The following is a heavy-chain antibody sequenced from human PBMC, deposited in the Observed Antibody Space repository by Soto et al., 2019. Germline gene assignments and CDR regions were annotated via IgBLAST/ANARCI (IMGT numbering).Heavy chain of an antibody. CDR3: VKNSSWFNT. J-gene: IGHJ5*02. CDR2: IDGSGGIT. Sequence: GGSLRLSCAASGFTFGTTDMSWVRQAPGEGLEWVSTIDGSGGITYYADSVKGRFTISRDNSRNTVYLQMNSLRGDDTVLYYCVKNSSWFNTWGQGALVTVSS. V-gene: IGHV3-23*05. CDR1: GFTFGTTD.